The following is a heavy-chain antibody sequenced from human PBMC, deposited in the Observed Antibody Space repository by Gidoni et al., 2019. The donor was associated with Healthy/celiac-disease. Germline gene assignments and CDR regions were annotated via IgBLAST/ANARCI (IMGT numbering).Heavy chain of an antibody. CDR2: IYYSGST. V-gene: IGHV4-31*03. D-gene: IGHD3-3*01. CDR3: ARVYYDFWSGYHPNWYFDL. CDR1: GGSIISGGYY. J-gene: IGHJ2*01. Sequence: QVQLQESGPGLVKPSQTLSLTCTVSGGSIISGGYYWSWIRQHPGKGLEWIGYIYYSGSTYYNPSLKSRVTISVDTSKNQFSLKLSSVTAADTAVYYCARVYYDFWSGYHPNWYFDLWGRGTLVTVSS.